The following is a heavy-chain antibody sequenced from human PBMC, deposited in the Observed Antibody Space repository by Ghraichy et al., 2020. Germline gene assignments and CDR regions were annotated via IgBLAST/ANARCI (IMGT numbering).Heavy chain of an antibody. J-gene: IGHJ4*02. D-gene: IGHD2-8*01. V-gene: IGHV4-61*01. CDR3: ARERGVHSFDY. CDR1: GGSVSSGFYY. CDR2: ISYTGST. Sequence: SQTLSLTCTVFGGSVSSGFYYWSWIRQPPGKGLEWIGYISYTGSTNYNPSLKSRVTISVDTSQNQFSLKLSSVTAADTAVYYCARERGVHSFDYWGQGTLVTVSS.